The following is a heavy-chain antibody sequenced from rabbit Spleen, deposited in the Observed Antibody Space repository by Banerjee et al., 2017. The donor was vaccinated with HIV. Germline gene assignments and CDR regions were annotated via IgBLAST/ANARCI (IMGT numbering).Heavy chain of an antibody. CDR3: ARDLVGVIGWNFYL. CDR2: INASTGKP. J-gene: IGHJ4*01. Sequence: QEQLVESGGGLVQPEGSLTLTCKASGFSFSDRDVMCWVRQAPGKGLQWIACINASTGKPVYATWASGRFTISRTSSTTVTLHMTSLTAADRATYFCARDLVGVIGWNFYLWGPGT. D-gene: IGHD2-1*01. CDR1: GFSFSDRDV. V-gene: IGHV1S45*01.